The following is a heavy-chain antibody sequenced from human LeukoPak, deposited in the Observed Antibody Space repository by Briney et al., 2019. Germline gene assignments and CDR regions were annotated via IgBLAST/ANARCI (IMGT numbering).Heavy chain of an antibody. CDR3: ARRSYRGVITVYYYYYMDV. J-gene: IGHJ6*03. V-gene: IGHV3-7*01. CDR2: IKQDGSEQ. Sequence: GGSLKLSCVASGFRFNTYWMSWVRQAPGKGLEWVANIKQDGSEQYYVDSVKGRFTISRDNAKNSVYLQMNRLRVEDTAVYYCARRSYRGVITVYYYYYMDVWGKGTPVTVSS. D-gene: IGHD3-16*02. CDR1: GFRFNTYW.